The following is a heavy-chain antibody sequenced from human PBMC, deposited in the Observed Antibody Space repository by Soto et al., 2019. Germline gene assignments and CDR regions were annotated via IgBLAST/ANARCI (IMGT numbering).Heavy chain of an antibody. D-gene: IGHD3-10*01. CDR3: ARDRALITMVRGVDYYYGMDV. CDR1: GGSISSGGYY. V-gene: IGHV4-31*03. Sequence: SETLSLTCTVSGGSISSGGYYWSWIRQHPGKGLEWIGYIYYSGSTYYNPSLKSRVTISVDTSKNQFSLKLSSVTAADTSVYYCARDRALITMVRGVDYYYGMDVWGQGTTVTVSS. J-gene: IGHJ6*02. CDR2: IYYSGST.